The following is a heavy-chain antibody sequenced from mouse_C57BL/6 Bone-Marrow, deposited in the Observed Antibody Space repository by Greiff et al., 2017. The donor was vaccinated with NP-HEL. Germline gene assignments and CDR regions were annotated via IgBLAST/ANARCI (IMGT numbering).Heavy chain of an antibody. D-gene: IGHD4-1*01. CDR1: GFTFSDYG. Sequence: EVKVVESGGGLVKPGGSLKLSCAASGFTFSDYGMHWVRQAPEKGLEWVAYISSGSSTIYYADTVKGRFTISRDNAKNTLFLQMTSLRSEDTAMYYCARGLTGTNFDYWGQGTTLTVS. J-gene: IGHJ2*01. CDR2: ISSGSSTI. V-gene: IGHV5-17*01. CDR3: ARGLTGTNFDY.